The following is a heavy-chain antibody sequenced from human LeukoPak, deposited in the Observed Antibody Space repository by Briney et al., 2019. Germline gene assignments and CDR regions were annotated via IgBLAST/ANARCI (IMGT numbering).Heavy chain of an antibody. CDR3: ARGPTYYYDSSGYPLEY. V-gene: IGHV1-58*02. CDR2: IVVGSGNT. CDR1: GFTFTSSA. Sequence: ASVKVSCKASGFTFTSSAMQWVRQARGQRLEWIGWIVVGSGNTNYAQKFQERVTITRDMSTSTVYMELSSLRSEDTAVYYCARGPTYYYDSSGYPLEYWGQGTLVTVSS. J-gene: IGHJ4*02. D-gene: IGHD3-22*01.